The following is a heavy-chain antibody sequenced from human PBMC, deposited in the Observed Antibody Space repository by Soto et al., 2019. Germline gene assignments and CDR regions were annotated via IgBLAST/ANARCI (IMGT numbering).Heavy chain of an antibody. CDR3: ARELVVVPAGYYYYGMDV. Sequence: GGSLRLSCAASGFTFSSYDMHWVRQATGKGLEWVSAIGTAGDTYYPGSVKGRFTISRENAKNSLYLQMNSLRAEDTAVYYCARELVVVPAGYYYYGMDVWGQGTTVTVSS. CDR1: GFTFSSYD. V-gene: IGHV3-13*01. J-gene: IGHJ6*02. D-gene: IGHD2-2*01. CDR2: IGTAGDT.